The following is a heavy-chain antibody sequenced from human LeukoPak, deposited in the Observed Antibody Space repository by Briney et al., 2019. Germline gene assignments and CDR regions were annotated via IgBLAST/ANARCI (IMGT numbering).Heavy chain of an antibody. CDR3: AREAYSYGYSFDY. J-gene: IGHJ4*02. D-gene: IGHD5-18*01. Sequence: SETLSLTCTVSGGSISSYYWSWIRQPPGKGLEWIGYIYYSGSTNYNPSLKSRVTISVDTSKNQFSLKLSSVTAADTAVYYCAREAYSYGYSFDYRGQGTLVTVSS. V-gene: IGHV4-59*01. CDR2: IYYSGST. CDR1: GGSISSYY.